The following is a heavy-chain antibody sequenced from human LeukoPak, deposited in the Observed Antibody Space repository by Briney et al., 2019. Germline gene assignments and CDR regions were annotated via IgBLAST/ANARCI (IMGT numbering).Heavy chain of an antibody. CDR2: IYYSGST. J-gene: IGHJ4*02. Sequence: SETLSLTCTVSGGSISSYCWSWIRQPPGKGLEWIGYIYYSGSTNYNPSLKSRVTISVDTSKNQFSLKLSSVTAADTAVYYCASLTTDFDYWGQGTLVTVSS. CDR1: GGSISSYC. CDR3: ASLTTDFDY. V-gene: IGHV4-59*08. D-gene: IGHD1-26*01.